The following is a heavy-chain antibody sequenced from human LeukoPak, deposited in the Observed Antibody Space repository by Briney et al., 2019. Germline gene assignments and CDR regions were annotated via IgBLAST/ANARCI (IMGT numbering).Heavy chain of an antibody. CDR3: ARRRGSYFRDAFDI. J-gene: IGHJ3*02. V-gene: IGHV3-48*03. Sequence: GGSLRLSCEASRFTFSSSEMNWVRQAPGKGLEWLSYISSSGSTIYYVDSVKGRFTISRDNAKNSLYLQMNSLRTEDTAVYYCARRRGSYFRDAFDIWGQGTMVTVSS. CDR2: ISSSGSTI. CDR1: RFTFSSSE. D-gene: IGHD1-26*01.